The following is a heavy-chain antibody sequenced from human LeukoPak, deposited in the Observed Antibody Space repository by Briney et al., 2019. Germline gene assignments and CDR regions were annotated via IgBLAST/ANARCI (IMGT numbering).Heavy chain of an antibody. J-gene: IGHJ4*02. CDR2: IWYDGSNK. V-gene: IGHV3-33*01. Sequence: GWSLRLSCAASGFTFSSYGMHWVRQAPGKGLEWVAVIWYDGSNKYYADSVKGRFTISRDNSKNTLYLQMNSLRAEDTAVYYCARPLLGYCSSTSCSPPDYWGQGTLVTVSS. D-gene: IGHD2-2*01. CDR3: ARPLLGYCSSTSCSPPDY. CDR1: GFTFSSYG.